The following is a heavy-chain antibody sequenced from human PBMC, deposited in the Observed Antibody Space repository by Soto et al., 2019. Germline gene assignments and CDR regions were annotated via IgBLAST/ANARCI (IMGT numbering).Heavy chain of an antibody. CDR2: IDPSDSYT. CDR3: ATGVNSGTYYRAPFDS. CDR1: GYSFTSYW. D-gene: IGHD1-26*01. V-gene: IGHV5-10-1*01. Sequence: PGESLKISCKGSGYSFTSYWINWVRQMPGKGLEWMGRIDPSDSYTNYSPSFQGHVTISADKSISTAYLQWSSLQASDTAMYYCATGVNSGTYYRAPFDSWGQGTLVTAPQ. J-gene: IGHJ4*02.